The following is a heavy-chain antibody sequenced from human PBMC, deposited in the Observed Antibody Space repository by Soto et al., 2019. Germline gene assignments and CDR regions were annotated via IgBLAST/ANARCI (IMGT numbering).Heavy chain of an antibody. D-gene: IGHD1-26*01. J-gene: IGHJ4*02. Sequence: PSETLSLTCAVYGGSFSGYYWSWIRQPPGKGLEWIGEINHSGSTNYNPSLKSRVTISVDTSKNQFPLKLSSVTAADTAVYYCARGGRGSYPLDYWSQGTLVTVSS. CDR3: ARGGRGSYPLDY. CDR1: GGSFSGYY. V-gene: IGHV4-34*01. CDR2: INHSGST.